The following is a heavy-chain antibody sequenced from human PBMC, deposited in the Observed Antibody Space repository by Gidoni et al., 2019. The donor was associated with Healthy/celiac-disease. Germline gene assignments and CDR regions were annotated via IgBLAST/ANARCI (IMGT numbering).Heavy chain of an antibody. Sequence: TTDYGAPVKGRFTLSRDESKTPLYLQMNSLKTEDTAVYYCTTEGYSSSWYPPLYYFDYWGQGTLVTVSS. CDR3: TTEGYSSSWYPPLYYFDY. D-gene: IGHD6-13*01. CDR2: TT. V-gene: IGHV3-15*01. J-gene: IGHJ4*02.